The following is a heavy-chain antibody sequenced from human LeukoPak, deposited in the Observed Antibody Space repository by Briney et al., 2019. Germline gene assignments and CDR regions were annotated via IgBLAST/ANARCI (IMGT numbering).Heavy chain of an antibody. Sequence: GGSLRLSCAASGFPFSSYSMNWVRQAPGKGLEWVSSISSSSNYIYYADSVKGRFTISRDNAKNSLYLQMNSLRAEDTAVYYCARDWASLGALDYWGQGTLVTVSS. CDR2: ISSSSNYI. V-gene: IGHV3-21*01. J-gene: IGHJ4*02. CDR1: GFPFSSYS. CDR3: ARDWASLGALDY. D-gene: IGHD3-16*01.